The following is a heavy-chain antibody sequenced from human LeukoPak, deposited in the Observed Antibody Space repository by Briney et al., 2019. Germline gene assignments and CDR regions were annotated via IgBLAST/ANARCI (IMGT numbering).Heavy chain of an antibody. D-gene: IGHD3-22*01. CDR3: ASGGWLLPPY. CDR1: GGTFSSYA. Sequence: SVKVSCKAPGGTFSSYAISWVRQAPGQGLEWMGRIIPIFGTANYAQKFQGRVTITADKSTSTAYMELSSLRSEDTAVYYCASGGWLLPPYWGQGALVTVSS. CDR2: IIPIFGTA. J-gene: IGHJ4*02. V-gene: IGHV1-69*06.